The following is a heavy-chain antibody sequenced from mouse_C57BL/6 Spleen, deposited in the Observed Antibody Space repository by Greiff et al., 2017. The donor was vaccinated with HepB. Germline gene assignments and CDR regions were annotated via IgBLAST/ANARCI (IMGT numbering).Heavy chain of an antibody. CDR2: ISNGGGST. V-gene: IGHV5-12*01. CDR3: ARPDYGKDAMDY. J-gene: IGHJ4*01. Sequence: EVKLMESGGGLVQPGGSLKLSCAASGFTFSDYYMYWVRQTPEKRLEWVAYISNGGGSTYYPDTVKGRFTISRDNAKNTLYLQMSRLKSEDTAMYYCARPDYGKDAMDYWGQGTSVTVSS. CDR1: GFTFSDYY. D-gene: IGHD1-1*01.